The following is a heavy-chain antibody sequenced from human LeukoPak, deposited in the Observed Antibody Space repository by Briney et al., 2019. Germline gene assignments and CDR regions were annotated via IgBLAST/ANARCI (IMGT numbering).Heavy chain of an antibody. CDR2: INHSGST. J-gene: IGHJ2*01. D-gene: IGHD5-12*01. CDR3: ASPLRSGLASDWYFDL. V-gene: IGHV4-34*08. Sequence: LRLSCAASGFTFSNYAMSWIRQPPGKGLEWIGEINHSGSTNYNPSLKSRVTISVDTSKNQFSLKLSSVTAADTAVYYCASPLRSGLASDWYFDLWGRGTLVTVSS. CDR1: GFTFSNYA.